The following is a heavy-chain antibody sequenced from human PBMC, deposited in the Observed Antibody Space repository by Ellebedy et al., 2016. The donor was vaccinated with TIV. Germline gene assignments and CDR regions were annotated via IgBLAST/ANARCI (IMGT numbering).Heavy chain of an antibody. CDR3: ATDGSYGDYLSPTHAFVI. Sequence: GGSLRLSCEASGFSFSSYWMSWVRQAPGKGLEWVANIRQDGSEKYYVDSVKGRFTISRDNAKNSLYLHLNSLRAEDTAMYYCATDGSYGDYLSPTHAFVIWGQGTMVTVSS. J-gene: IGHJ3*02. D-gene: IGHD4-17*01. CDR2: IRQDGSEK. CDR1: GFSFSSYW. V-gene: IGHV3-7*01.